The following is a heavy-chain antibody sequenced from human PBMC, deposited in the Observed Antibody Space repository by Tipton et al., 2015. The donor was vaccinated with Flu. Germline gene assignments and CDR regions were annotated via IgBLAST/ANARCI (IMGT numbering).Heavy chain of an antibody. CDR3: ARGSRNPFYYGMGV. Sequence: LRLSCTVSGDSITSYYWTWIRQSPGEGLEWIGYIYYTGSTKYNPSLKSRVTISVDTSKNQFSLEMISVTAADTAVYYCARGSRNPFYYGMGVWGQGATVTVSS. J-gene: IGHJ6*02. V-gene: IGHV4-59*01. CDR1: GDSITSYY. CDR2: IYYTGST. D-gene: IGHD1-14*01.